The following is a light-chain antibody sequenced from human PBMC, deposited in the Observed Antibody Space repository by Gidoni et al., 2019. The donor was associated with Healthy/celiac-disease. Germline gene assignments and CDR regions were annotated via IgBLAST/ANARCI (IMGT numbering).Light chain of an antibody. Sequence: IVMTQSPDSRAVSLGERATINCKSSQSVLYSSNNKNYLAWYQQKPGQPPKLLIYWASTRESGVPDRFSGSGSGTDFTLTISILQAEDVAVYYCQQYYSTPPTFGGGTKVEIK. J-gene: IGKJ4*01. CDR1: QSVLYSSNNKNY. V-gene: IGKV4-1*01. CDR3: QQYYSTPPT. CDR2: WAS.